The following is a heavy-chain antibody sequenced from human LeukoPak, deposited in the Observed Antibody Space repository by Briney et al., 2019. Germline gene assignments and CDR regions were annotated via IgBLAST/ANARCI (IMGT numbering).Heavy chain of an antibody. CDR1: GGSFSGYY. D-gene: IGHD3-16*01. CDR3: ARAGGVAARPYYYMDV. CDR2: INHSGST. V-gene: IGHV4-34*01. Sequence: SETLSLTCAVYGGSFSGYYWSWIRQPPGKGLEWIGEINHSGSTNYNPSLKSRVTISVDTSKNQFSLKLSSVTAADTAVYYCARAGGVAARPYYYMDVWGKGTTVTVSS. J-gene: IGHJ6*03.